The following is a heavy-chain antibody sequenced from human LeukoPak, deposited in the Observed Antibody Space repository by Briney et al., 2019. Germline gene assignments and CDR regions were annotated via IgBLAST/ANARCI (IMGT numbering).Heavy chain of an antibody. V-gene: IGHV3-21*01. CDR3: ARCSGSSTYHYDDY. Sequence: IPGGSLRLSCVVSGFTFSSYSINWVPQAPGKELEWVSSISSKSRYIYYADSVKGRFTISRDNAKNSLSLQMNRLRAEDTAVYYCARCSGSSTYHYDDYWGQGTLVTVSS. CDR1: GFTFSSYS. D-gene: IGHD2-15*01. CDR2: ISSKSRYI. J-gene: IGHJ4*02.